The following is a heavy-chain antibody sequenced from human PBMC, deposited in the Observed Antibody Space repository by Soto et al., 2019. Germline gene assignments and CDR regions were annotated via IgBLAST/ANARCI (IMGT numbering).Heavy chain of an antibody. V-gene: IGHV3-23*01. CDR3: VREASSSGLHLDH. CDR1: GFIFSNYA. Sequence: GSLRLSCAASGFIFSNYAMSWVRQAPGKGLEWVSFISGSGSSTYYADSVKGRFTISRGNSKNTLYLQMNSLRAEDAAVYYCVREASSSGLHLDHWGRGTLVTAPQ. D-gene: IGHD6-6*01. J-gene: IGHJ4*02. CDR2: ISGSGSST.